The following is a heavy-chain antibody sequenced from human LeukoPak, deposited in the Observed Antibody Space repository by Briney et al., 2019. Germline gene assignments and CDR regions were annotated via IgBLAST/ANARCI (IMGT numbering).Heavy chain of an antibody. CDR1: GGSISSYY. CDR2: IYYSGST. D-gene: IGHD3-22*01. CDR3: AREAHYYDSSGYYINWFDP. V-gene: IGHV4-59*01. Sequence: PSETLSLTCTVSGGSISSYYWSWIRRPPGKGLEWIGYIYYSGSTNYNPSLKSRVTISVDTSKNQFSLKLSSVTAADTAVYYCAREAHYYDSSGYYINWFDPWGQGTLVTVSS. J-gene: IGHJ5*02.